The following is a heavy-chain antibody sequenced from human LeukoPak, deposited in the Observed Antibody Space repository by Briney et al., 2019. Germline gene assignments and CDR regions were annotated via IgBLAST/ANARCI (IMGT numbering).Heavy chain of an antibody. CDR3: AREHSAAGTPGGYYYYGMDV. J-gene: IGHJ6*02. CDR2: INHSGST. CDR1: GGSFSGYY. D-gene: IGHD6-13*01. V-gene: IGHV4-34*01. Sequence: PSETLSLTCAVYGGSFSGYYWSWIRQPPGKGLEWIGEINHSGSTNYNPSLKSRVTISVDTSKNQFSLKLSSVTAADTAVYYCAREHSAAGTPGGYYYYGMDVWGQGTTVTVSS.